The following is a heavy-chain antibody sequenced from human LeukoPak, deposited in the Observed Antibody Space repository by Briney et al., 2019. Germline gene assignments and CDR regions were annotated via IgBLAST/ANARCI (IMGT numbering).Heavy chain of an antibody. J-gene: IGHJ5*02. V-gene: IGHV1-2*02. CDR3: ARDRGWELPSGWFDP. CDR2: INPNSGGT. D-gene: IGHD1-26*01. Sequence: ASVKVSCKASGYTFTGYYMHWVRQAPGQGLEWMGWINPNSGGTNYAQKFQGRFTMTRDTSISTAYMELSRLRSDVTAVYYCARDRGWELPSGWFDPWGQGTLVTVSS. CDR1: GYTFTGYY.